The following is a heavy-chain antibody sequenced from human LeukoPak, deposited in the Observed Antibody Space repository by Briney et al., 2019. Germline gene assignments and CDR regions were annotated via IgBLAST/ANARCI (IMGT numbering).Heavy chain of an antibody. Sequence: GGSLRLSCAASGFTVSSNYMSWVRQAPGKGLEWVSVIYSGGSTYYADSVKGRFTISRDNSKNTLYLQMNSLRAEDTAVYYCARGHIAAAGTGGYWGQGTLVTVSS. J-gene: IGHJ4*02. CDR2: IYSGGST. CDR3: ARGHIAAAGTGGY. V-gene: IGHV3-53*01. CDR1: GFTVSSNY. D-gene: IGHD6-13*01.